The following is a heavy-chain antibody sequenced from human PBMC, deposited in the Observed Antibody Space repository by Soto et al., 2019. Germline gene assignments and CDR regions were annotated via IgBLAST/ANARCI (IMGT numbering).Heavy chain of an antibody. CDR1: GYTFTSYG. V-gene: IGHV1-18*04. CDR3: ASSPSIPRHYDFWSGYSWWFDP. J-gene: IGHJ5*02. CDR2: ISAYNGNT. D-gene: IGHD3-3*01. Sequence: GASVKVSCKASGYTFTSYGISWVRQAPGQGLEWMGWISAYNGNTNYAQKLQGRVTMTTDTSTSTAYMELRSLRSDDTAVYYCASSPSIPRHYDFWSGYSWWFDPWGQGTLVTVSS.